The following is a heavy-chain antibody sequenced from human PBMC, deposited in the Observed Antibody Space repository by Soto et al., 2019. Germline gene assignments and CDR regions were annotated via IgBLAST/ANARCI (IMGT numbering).Heavy chain of an antibody. CDR3: RYSSSSGFDY. Sequence: PGGSLRLSCAASGFTFDDYAMHWVRQAPGKGLEWVSLISWDGGSTYYADSVKGRFTISRDNSKNPLYLQMNSLRAEDTALYYCRYSSSSGFDYWGQGTLVTVSS. V-gene: IGHV3-43D*04. CDR2: ISWDGGST. CDR1: GFTFDDYA. J-gene: IGHJ4*02. D-gene: IGHD6-6*01.